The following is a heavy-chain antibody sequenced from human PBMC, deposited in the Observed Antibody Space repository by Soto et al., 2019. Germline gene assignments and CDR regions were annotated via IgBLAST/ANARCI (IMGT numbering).Heavy chain of an antibody. V-gene: IGHV3-23*01. D-gene: IGHD1-26*01. CDR2: ISGSGGST. Sequence: PGGSLRLSCAASGFTFSTFAMSWVRQRPGKGLEWVSGISGSGGSTDYADSLKGRFTISRDNSNNTLYLQMSSLRVEDTAVYYCAKGPSGGTYSGGILPFDYWGQGTLVTVSS. J-gene: IGHJ4*02. CDR1: GFTFSTFA. CDR3: AKGPSGGTYSGGILPFDY.